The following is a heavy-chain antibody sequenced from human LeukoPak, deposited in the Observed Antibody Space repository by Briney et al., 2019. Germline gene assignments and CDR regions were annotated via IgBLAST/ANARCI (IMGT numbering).Heavy chain of an antibody. CDR2: IIPIFGTA. CDR1: GGTFSSYA. Sequence: SVKVSCKASGGTFSSYAINWVPQAPGQGLEWMGEIIPIFGTANYAQKFQGRVTITADRSTSTAYMELSSLRAEDTAVYYCARDNSVEDTAWWFDPWGQGTLVTVSS. J-gene: IGHJ5*02. D-gene: IGHD4-23*01. V-gene: IGHV1-69*06. CDR3: ARDNSVEDTAWWFDP.